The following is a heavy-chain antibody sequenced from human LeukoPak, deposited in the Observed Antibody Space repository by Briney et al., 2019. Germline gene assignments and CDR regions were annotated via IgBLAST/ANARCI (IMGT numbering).Heavy chain of an antibody. Sequence: GDSLKISCKTSGYIFTDYWIGWVRQVPGKGLEWMGIIYPDDSDTRYSPSFQGQVTTSADKSTSTAYLQWSSLKASDTAMYYCARGAPIFYYFESWGQGTLVSVSA. J-gene: IGHJ4*02. CDR3: ARGAPIFYYFES. V-gene: IGHV5-51*01. CDR1: GYIFTDYW. CDR2: IYPDDSDT.